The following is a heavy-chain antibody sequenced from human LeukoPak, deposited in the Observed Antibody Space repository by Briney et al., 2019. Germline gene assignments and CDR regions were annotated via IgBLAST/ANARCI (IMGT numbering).Heavy chain of an antibody. CDR3: ASPDYYDSSGYYYAY. CDR1: GFSFSSYE. CDR2: IKQDGSEK. J-gene: IGHJ4*02. D-gene: IGHD3-22*01. V-gene: IGHV3-7*01. Sequence: GGSLRLSCAASGFSFSSYEMNWVRQAPGKGLEWVANIKQDGSEKYYVDSVKGRFTISRDNAKNSLYLQMNSLRAEDTAVYYCASPDYYDSSGYYYAYWGQGTLVTVSS.